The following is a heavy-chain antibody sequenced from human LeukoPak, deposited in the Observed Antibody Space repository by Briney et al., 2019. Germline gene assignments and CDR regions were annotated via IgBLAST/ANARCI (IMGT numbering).Heavy chain of an antibody. Sequence: GGSLRLSCAASGFTVSNNYMSWVRQAPGKGLEWVSVLYSGGNTYYTDSVKGRFAISGDYSRNTVYLQMNSLRAEDTAVYYCARDRSGSYFDYWGQGTLVTVSS. J-gene: IGHJ4*02. V-gene: IGHV3-53*01. CDR1: GFTVSNNY. D-gene: IGHD1-26*01. CDR3: ARDRSGSYFDY. CDR2: LYSGGNT.